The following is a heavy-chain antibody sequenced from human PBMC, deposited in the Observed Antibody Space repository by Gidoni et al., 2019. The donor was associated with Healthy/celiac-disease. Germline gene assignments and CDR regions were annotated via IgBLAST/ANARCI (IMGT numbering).Heavy chain of an antibody. D-gene: IGHD3-22*01. Sequence: EVQLVESGGGLVKPGGSLRLSCAASGFTFSNAWMSWVRQAPGKGLELVGRIKSKTDGGTTDYAAPVKGRFTISRDDSKNTLYLQMNSLKTEDTAVYYCTTRPDYYDSSGYHNYFDYWGQGTLVTVSS. CDR1: GFTFSNAW. CDR2: IKSKTDGGTT. CDR3: TTRPDYYDSSGYHNYFDY. V-gene: IGHV3-15*01. J-gene: IGHJ4*02.